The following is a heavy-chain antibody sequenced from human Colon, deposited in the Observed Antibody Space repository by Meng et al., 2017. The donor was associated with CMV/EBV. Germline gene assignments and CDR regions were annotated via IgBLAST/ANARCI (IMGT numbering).Heavy chain of an antibody. CDR1: GGTFTSYT. CDR3: ARAARSGSHAVFYSLDL. J-gene: IGHJ6*02. V-gene: IGHV1-69*02. Sequence: SVKVSCKASGGTFTSYTFSWVRQAPGQGLEWMGRVIPITDITNYAQKFQGRLTITADKSTNTAFMELSSQRSEDTAVYYCARAARSGSHAVFYSLDLWGQGTTVTVSS. CDR2: VIPITDIT. D-gene: IGHD1-26*01.